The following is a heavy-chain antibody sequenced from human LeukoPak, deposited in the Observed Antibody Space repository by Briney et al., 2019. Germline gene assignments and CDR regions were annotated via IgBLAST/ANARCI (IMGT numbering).Heavy chain of an antibody. CDR2: IYTSGST. D-gene: IGHD6-19*01. CDR1: GGSISSGSYY. CDR3: ARSIAVAGIWFDP. V-gene: IGHV4-61*02. Sequence: KTSETLSLTCTVSGGSISSGSYYWSWIRQPAGKGLEWIGRIYTSGSTNYNPSLKSRVTISVDTSKNQFSLKLSSVTAADTAVYYCARSIAVAGIWFDPWGQGTLVTVSS. J-gene: IGHJ5*02.